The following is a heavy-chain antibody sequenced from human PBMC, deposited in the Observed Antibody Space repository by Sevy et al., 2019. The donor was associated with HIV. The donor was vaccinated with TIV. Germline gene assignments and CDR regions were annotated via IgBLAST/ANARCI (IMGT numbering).Heavy chain of an antibody. CDR2: IKRDGSEK. V-gene: IGHV3-7*03. CDR1: GFTFSNYW. Sequence: GGSLRLSCAASGFTFSNYWMTWVRQAPGKGLEWVANIKRDGSEKYYVTSVKGRFTISRDNAKNSLYMQMNSLRAEDTAVYYCARDCNSASCLWGLDVWGQGTTVTVSS. J-gene: IGHJ6*02. D-gene: IGHD2-2*01. CDR3: ARDCNSASCLWGLDV.